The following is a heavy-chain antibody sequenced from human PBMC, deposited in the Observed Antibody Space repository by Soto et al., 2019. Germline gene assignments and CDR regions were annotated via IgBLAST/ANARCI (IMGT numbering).Heavy chain of an antibody. V-gene: IGHV4-61*01. Sequence: PSETLSLTCTVSVVSVSSGSYYCSWIRQPPGKGLEWIGYIYYSGSTNYNPSLKSRVTISVDTSKNQFSLKLSSVTAAGTAVYYCAREDEWLFHQGAFDIWGQGTMVTVS. CDR3: AREDEWLFHQGAFDI. D-gene: IGHD3-3*01. CDR1: VVSVSSGSYY. CDR2: IYYSGST. J-gene: IGHJ3*02.